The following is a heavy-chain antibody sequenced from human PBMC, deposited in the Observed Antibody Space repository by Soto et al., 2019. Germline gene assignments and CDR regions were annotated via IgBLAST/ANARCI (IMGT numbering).Heavy chain of an antibody. CDR3: ARDLGWFGDPIPIVFYYAMDV. Sequence: ASVKVSCKASGYTFTSYALHWVRQAPGQRLEWMGWINAGNGNTKYSQKSQGRVTITRDTSASTAYMELSSLTSEDTAVYYCARDLGWFGDPIPIVFYYAMDVWGQGTTVTVSS. J-gene: IGHJ6*02. V-gene: IGHV1-3*01. CDR1: GYTFTSYA. D-gene: IGHD3-10*01. CDR2: INAGNGNT.